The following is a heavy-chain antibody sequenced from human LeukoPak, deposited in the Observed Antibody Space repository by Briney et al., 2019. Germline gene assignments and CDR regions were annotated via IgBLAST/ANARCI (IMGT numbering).Heavy chain of an antibody. CDR1: GGSLSSGRYF. CDR3: ARDVWFGAGRTFDY. J-gene: IGHJ4*02. D-gene: IGHD3-10*01. Sequence: KSSETLSLTCTVSGGSLSSGRYFWRWIRPPAEKGLEWIGRIYTSGSTNYNPSLRSRVTISVDTSKNQFSLKLSSVTAADTAVYYCARDVWFGAGRTFDYWGQGTLVTVSS. CDR2: IYTSGST. V-gene: IGHV4-61*02.